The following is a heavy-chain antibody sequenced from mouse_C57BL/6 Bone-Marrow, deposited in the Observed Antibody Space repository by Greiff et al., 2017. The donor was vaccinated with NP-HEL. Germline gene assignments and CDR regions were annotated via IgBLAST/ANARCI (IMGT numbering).Heavy chain of an antibody. V-gene: IGHV3-6*01. CDR1: GYSITSGYY. CDR2: ISYDGSN. CDR3: AKAPSLLFYAMDY. D-gene: IGHD2-1*01. J-gene: IGHJ4*01. Sequence: EVKLQESGPGLVKPSQSLSLTCSVTGYSITSGYYWNWIRQFPGNKLEWMGYISYDGSNNYNPSLKNRISITRDTSKNQFFLKLKSVTTEDTATYYCAKAPSLLFYAMDYWGQGTSVTVSS.